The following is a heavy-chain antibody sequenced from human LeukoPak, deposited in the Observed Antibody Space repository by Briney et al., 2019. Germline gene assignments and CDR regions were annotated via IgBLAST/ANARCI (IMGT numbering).Heavy chain of an antibody. J-gene: IGHJ3*02. CDR2: VYTSAPT. D-gene: IGHD1-7*01. Sequence: ETLSLTCSVSGGSISGYYWTWIRQPAGKGLEWIGRVYTSAPTHYNPSLKTRLTMSVDTSKNQFSLKLSSVTAADTAVYYCARLITGTTTAFDIWGQGTMVTVSS. CDR3: ARLITGTTTAFDI. V-gene: IGHV4-4*07. CDR1: GGSISGYY.